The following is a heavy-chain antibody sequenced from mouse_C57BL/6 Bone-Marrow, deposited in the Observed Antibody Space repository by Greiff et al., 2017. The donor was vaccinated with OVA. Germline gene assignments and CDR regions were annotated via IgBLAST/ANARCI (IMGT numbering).Heavy chain of an antibody. Sequence: EVQVVESGGGLVQPGGSLKLSCAASGFTFSDYGMAWVRQAPRKGPEWVAFISNLAYSIYYADTVTGRFTISRENAKNTLYLEMSSLRSEDTAMYYCARRGLDYAMDYWGQGTSVTVSS. J-gene: IGHJ4*01. CDR1: GFTFSDYG. V-gene: IGHV5-15*04. CDR3: ARRGLDYAMDY. CDR2: ISNLAYSI.